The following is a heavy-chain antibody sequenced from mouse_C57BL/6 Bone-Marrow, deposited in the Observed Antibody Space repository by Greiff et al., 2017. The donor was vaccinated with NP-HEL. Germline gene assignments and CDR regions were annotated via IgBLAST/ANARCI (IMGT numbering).Heavy chain of an antibody. CDR3: ARREDYDYYWYFDV. Sequence: QVQLKESGSELRSPGSSVKLSCKDFDSEVFPIAYMSWVRQKPGHGFEWIGGILPSIGRTIYGEKFEDKATLDADTLSNTAYLELNSLTSEDSAIYYCARREDYDYYWYFDVWGTGTTVTVSS. CDR1: DSEVFPIAY. CDR2: ILPSIGRT. D-gene: IGHD2-4*01. V-gene: IGHV15-2*01. J-gene: IGHJ1*03.